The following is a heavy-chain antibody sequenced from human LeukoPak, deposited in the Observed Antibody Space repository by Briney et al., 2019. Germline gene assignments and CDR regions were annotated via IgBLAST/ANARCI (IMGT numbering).Heavy chain of an antibody. V-gene: IGHV3-74*01. D-gene: IGHD1-26*01. CDR2: INEDGSTT. CDR3: VRDLGGRSGH. Sequence: GGSLRLSCAASGFIFSSNWMHWVRQAPGRGLVWVSRINEDGSTTNHADSVKGRFTISRDNAKNTLYMQMNSLRAEDTAVYYCVRDLGGRSGHWGQGTLVTVSS. CDR1: GFIFSSNW. J-gene: IGHJ4*02.